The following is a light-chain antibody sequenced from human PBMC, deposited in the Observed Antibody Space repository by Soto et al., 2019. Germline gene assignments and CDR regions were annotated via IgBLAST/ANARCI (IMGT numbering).Light chain of an antibody. J-gene: IGLJ2*01. V-gene: IGLV1-51*01. CDR2: DNN. CDR1: SSNIGKNN. Sequence: QSVLTQPPSVSAAPGQTVTISCSGSSSNIGKNNVCWYQQFPGTAPRILMYDNNKRPSGIPDRFSAAKSGTSATLGITGLQAGDEADYYCGTWDTSLSGGVFGGGTKLTVL. CDR3: GTWDTSLSGGV.